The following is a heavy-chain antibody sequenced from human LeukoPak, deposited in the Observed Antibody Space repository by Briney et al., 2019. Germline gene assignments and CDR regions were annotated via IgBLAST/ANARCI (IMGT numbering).Heavy chain of an antibody. J-gene: IGHJ5*02. V-gene: IGHV3-73*01. CDR3: TRSDCSGGSCHLNWFVP. Sequence: QPGGSLRLSCAASGFTFSGSAMHWVRQASGKGLEWVGRIRSKANSYATAYAASVKGRFTISRDDSTDTAHLQMNSLKTKETAVYYCTRSDCSGGSCHLNWFVPWGQGTLVTVSS. CDR2: IRSKANSYAT. D-gene: IGHD2-15*01. CDR1: GFTFSGSA.